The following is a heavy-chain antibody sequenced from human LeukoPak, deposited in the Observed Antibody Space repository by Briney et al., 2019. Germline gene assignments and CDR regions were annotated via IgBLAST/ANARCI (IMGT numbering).Heavy chain of an antibody. J-gene: IGHJ4*02. CDR2: IIPIFGTA. V-gene: IGHV1-69*05. Sequence: ASVKVSCKASGGTFSSYAISWVRQAPGQGLEWMGGIIPIFGTANYAQKFQGRVTITTDESTSTAYMELSSLRSEDTAVYYCARDRDYTAFFDYWGQGTLVTVSS. CDR1: GGTFSSYA. CDR3: ARDRDYTAFFDY. D-gene: IGHD3-3*01.